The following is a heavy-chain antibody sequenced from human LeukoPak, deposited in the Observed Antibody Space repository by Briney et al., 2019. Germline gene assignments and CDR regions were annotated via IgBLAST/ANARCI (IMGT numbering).Heavy chain of an antibody. J-gene: IGHJ4*02. V-gene: IGHV1-46*01. D-gene: IGHD3-22*01. CDR1: GYTFTSYY. Sequence: ASVKVSCKASGYTFTSYYMHWVRQAPGQGLEWMGIINPSGGSTSYAQKFQGRVTMTRDTSTSTAYMELRSLRSDDTAVYYCARDDSSGYTEFDYWAREPWSPSPQ. CDR3: ARDDSSGYTEFDY. CDR2: INPSGGST.